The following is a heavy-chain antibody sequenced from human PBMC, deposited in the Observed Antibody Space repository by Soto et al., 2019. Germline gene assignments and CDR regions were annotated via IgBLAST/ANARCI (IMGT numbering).Heavy chain of an antibody. Sequence: QVQLVESGGGLVKPGGSLRLSCAASGFTFSDYYMSWIRQAPGKGLEWVSYISSSGSTIYYADYVKGRFTIARDNAKNSLYLQVNSLRAEVTAVYYCARDRTGGYSSSSDAFDIWGQGTMVTVSS. V-gene: IGHV3-11*01. CDR3: ARDRTGGYSSSSDAFDI. D-gene: IGHD6-6*01. J-gene: IGHJ3*02. CDR2: ISSSGSTI. CDR1: GFTFSDYY.